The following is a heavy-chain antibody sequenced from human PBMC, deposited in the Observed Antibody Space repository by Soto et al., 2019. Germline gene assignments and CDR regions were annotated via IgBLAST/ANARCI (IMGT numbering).Heavy chain of an antibody. Sequence: GGSLRLSCAASGFTFSSYSMNWVRQAPGKGLEWVSYISSSSSTIYYADSVKGRFTISRDNAKNSLYLQMNSLRAEDTAVYYCARVLGTTVYYYYYYMDVWGKGTTVTVSS. CDR1: GFTFSSYS. V-gene: IGHV3-48*01. D-gene: IGHD4-17*01. CDR3: ARVLGTTVYYYYYYMDV. J-gene: IGHJ6*03. CDR2: ISSSSSTI.